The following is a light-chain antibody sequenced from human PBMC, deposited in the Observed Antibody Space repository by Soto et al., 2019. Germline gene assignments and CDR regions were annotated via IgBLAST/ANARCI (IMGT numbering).Light chain of an antibody. V-gene: IGKV3-15*01. CDR1: QSIRSN. CDR2: GAS. Sequence: EIVMTQSPDTLSVSPGEGATLSCRVSQSIRSNLAWYQQRPGQAPRLLMYGASTRADGIPARFTGSGSGTEFTLTISSLQSEDFGLYYCQHYHYWPRLFGQGTKVDIK. CDR3: QHYHYWPRL. J-gene: IGKJ1*01.